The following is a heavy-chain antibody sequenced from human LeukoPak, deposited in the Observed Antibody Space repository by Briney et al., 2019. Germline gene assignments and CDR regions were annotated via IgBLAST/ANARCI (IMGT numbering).Heavy chain of an antibody. D-gene: IGHD3-10*01. CDR2: INPNSGGT. CDR3: ARAAEYYYDAFDI. Sequence: ASVKVSCKASGYTFTGYYMHWVRQAPGQGLEWMGWINPNSGGTNYAQKFQGRVTMTRDTSISTAYMELSSLRSEDTAVYYCARAAEYYYDAFDIWGQGTMVTVSS. J-gene: IGHJ3*02. CDR1: GYTFTGYY. V-gene: IGHV1-2*02.